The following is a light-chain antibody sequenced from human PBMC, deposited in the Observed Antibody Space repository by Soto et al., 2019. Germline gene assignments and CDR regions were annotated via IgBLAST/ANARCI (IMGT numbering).Light chain of an antibody. Sequence: DIHMTQSPSSLSASIGDGVTITCQASQNITNNLNWYQQKLGKAPNLLIYDASTLQSGVPSRFSGSGSGTDFTLTISSLQPQDIATYYCQHFANLPMTFGQGTRLEIK. CDR3: QHFANLPMT. CDR2: DAS. V-gene: IGKV1-33*01. J-gene: IGKJ5*01. CDR1: QNITNN.